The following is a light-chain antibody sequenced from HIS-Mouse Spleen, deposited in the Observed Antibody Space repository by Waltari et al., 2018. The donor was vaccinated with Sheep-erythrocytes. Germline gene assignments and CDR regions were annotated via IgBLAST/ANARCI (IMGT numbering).Light chain of an antibody. CDR1: SRAVWSYTL. J-gene: IGLJ3*02. V-gene: IGLV2-23*01. CDR3: CSYAGSSTPWV. CDR2: EGS. Sequence: QSALTQPASVSGSPGQSITIPCTGPSRAVWSYTLFPRYQQHPGKAPKLMIYEGSKRPSGVSNRFSGSKSGNTASLTISGLQAEDEADYYCCSYAGSSTPWVFGGGTKLTVL.